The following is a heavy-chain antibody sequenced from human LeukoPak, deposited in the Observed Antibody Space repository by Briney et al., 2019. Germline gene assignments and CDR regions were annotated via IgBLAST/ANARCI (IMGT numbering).Heavy chain of an antibody. CDR2: INHSGST. D-gene: IGHD5-12*01. V-gene: IGHV4-34*01. CDR3: AKEALYGGYVN. CDR1: GGSFSGYY. J-gene: IGHJ4*02. Sequence: SETLSLTCAVYGGSFSGYYWSWIRQPPGKGLEWIGEINHSGSTNYNPSLKSRVTISVDTSKNQFSLKLSSVTAADTAVYYCAKEALYGGYVNWGQGTLVTVSS.